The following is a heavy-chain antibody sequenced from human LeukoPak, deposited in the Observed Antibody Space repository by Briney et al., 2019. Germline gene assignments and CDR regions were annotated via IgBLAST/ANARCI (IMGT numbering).Heavy chain of an antibody. Sequence: GGSLRLSCAASGFTFSTYAMSWVRQAPGKGLEWVGRIKSKTDGGTTDHAAPVKGRFTISRDDSKNTLYLQMNSLKTEDTAVYYCTTAPGVVVVAAKDYAFDIWGQGTMVTVSS. J-gene: IGHJ3*02. CDR1: GFTFSTYA. CDR2: IKSKTDGGTT. D-gene: IGHD2-15*01. V-gene: IGHV3-15*01. CDR3: TTAPGVVVVAAKDYAFDI.